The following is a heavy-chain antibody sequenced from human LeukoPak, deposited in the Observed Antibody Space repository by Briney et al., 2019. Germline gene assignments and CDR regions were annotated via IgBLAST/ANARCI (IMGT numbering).Heavy chain of an antibody. CDR2: ISSRGSTI. CDR1: GFIFSSYE. J-gene: IGHJ4*02. CDR3: ARKAYGGNHFDY. D-gene: IGHD4-23*01. V-gene: IGHV3-48*03. Sequence: GGSLRLSCAASGFIFSSYEMNWVRQAPGKGLEWVSYISSRGSTIYYADSVKGRFTISRDNAKNSLYLQMNSLRDEDTAVYYCARKAYGGNHFDYWGQGTLVTVSS.